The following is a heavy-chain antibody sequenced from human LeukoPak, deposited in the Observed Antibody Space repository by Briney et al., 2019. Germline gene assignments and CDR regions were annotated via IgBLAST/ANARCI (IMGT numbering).Heavy chain of an antibody. J-gene: IGHJ4*02. D-gene: IGHD2-2*01. Sequence: PGGSLRLSSVDSGVTFSSYWMSWVRQAPGKGLEWVANIKHDGTEKNYVDSVKGRFTISRDNAKNSLYLQMNSLRAEDTAVYYCVRDLKRGTRIVVVPSDIYWGQGTLVTVSS. V-gene: IGHV3-7*01. CDR1: GVTFSSYW. CDR3: VRDLKRGTRIVVVPSDIY. CDR2: IKHDGTEK.